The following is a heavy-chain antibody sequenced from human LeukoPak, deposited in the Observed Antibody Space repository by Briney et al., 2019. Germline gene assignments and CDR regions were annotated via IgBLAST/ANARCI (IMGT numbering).Heavy chain of an antibody. J-gene: IGHJ4*02. D-gene: IGHD6-19*01. Sequence: ASVKVSCKASGYTFTGYGISWVRQAPGQGLEWMGWISAYNGNTNYAQKLQGRVTMTTDTSTSTAYMELRSLRSDDTAVYYCAAYSSGWYYFDYWGQGTLVTVSS. CDR2: ISAYNGNT. V-gene: IGHV1-18*01. CDR1: GYTFTGYG. CDR3: AAYSSGWYYFDY.